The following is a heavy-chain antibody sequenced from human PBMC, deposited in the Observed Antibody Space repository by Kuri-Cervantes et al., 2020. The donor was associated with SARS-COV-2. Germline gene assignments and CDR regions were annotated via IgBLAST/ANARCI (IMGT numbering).Heavy chain of an antibody. D-gene: IGHD5-18*01. CDR1: GGSISSYY. V-gene: IGHV4-4*07. CDR2: IYTDGST. J-gene: IGHJ4*02. Sequence: SETLSLTCTVSGGSISSYYWSWIRQPAGKGLEWIGRIYTDGSTNYNPSLKSRVTMSLDTSKNQFSLKLTSVTAADTAVYFCARGLGYSYGRRSPQGDFGGQGILVTVSS. CDR3: ARGLGYSYGRRSPQGDF.